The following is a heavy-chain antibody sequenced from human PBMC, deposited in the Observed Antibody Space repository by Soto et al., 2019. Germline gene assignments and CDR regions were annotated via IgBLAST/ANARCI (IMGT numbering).Heavy chain of an antibody. CDR3: ARRGRISPLIAVAGTFDY. V-gene: IGHV4-31*03. CDR2: IYYSGST. CDR1: GGSISSGGYY. J-gene: IGHJ4*02. Sequence: SETLSLTCTVSGGSISSGGYYWSWIRQHPGKGLEWIGYIYYSGSTYYNPSLKSRVTISVDTSKNQSSLKLSSVTAADTAVYYCARRGRISPLIAVAGTFDYWGQGTLVTVSS. D-gene: IGHD6-19*01.